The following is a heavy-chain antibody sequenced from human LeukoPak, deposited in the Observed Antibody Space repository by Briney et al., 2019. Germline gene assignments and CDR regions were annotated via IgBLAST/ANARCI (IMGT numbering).Heavy chain of an antibody. D-gene: IGHD5-18*01. V-gene: IGHV1-2*02. CDR3: ARARWIQLWLQVGP. J-gene: IGHJ5*02. CDR2: INPNSGGT. Sequence: ASVKVSCKASGGTFSSYAISWVRQAPGQGLEWMGWINPNSGGTNYAQKFQGRVTMTRDTSISTAYMELSRLRSDDTAVYYCARARWIQLWLQVGPWGQGTLVTVSS. CDR1: GGTFSSYA.